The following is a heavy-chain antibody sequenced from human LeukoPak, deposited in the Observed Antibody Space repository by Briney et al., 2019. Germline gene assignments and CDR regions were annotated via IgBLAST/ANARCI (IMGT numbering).Heavy chain of an antibody. Sequence: ASVKVSCKASGYTFTGYYMHWVRQAPGQGLEWMGRINPNSGGTNYAQKFQGRVTMTRDTSISTAYMELSRLRSDDTAVYYCASWITFVGVTVDDWFDPWGQATLVTVSS. CDR2: INPNSGGT. J-gene: IGHJ5*02. D-gene: IGHD3-16*02. CDR3: ASWITFVGVTVDDWFDP. CDR1: GYTFTGYY. V-gene: IGHV1-2*06.